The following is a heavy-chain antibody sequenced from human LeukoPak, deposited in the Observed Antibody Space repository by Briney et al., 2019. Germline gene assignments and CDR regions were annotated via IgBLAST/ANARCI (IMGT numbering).Heavy chain of an antibody. V-gene: IGHV4-59*01. CDR3: ARGWSDFDY. Sequence: SETLSLTCTVSGGSISSYYWSWIRQPPGKGLEWIGYIYYSGSTNYNPSLKSRVTISVDTSKNQFSLKLSSVTAADTAVYYCARGWSDFDYWGQGTLVTVSS. CDR2: IYYSGST. CDR1: GGSISSYY. D-gene: IGHD6-13*01. J-gene: IGHJ4*02.